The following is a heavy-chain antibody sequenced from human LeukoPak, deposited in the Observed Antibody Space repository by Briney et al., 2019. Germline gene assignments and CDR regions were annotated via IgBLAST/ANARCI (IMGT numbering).Heavy chain of an antibody. Sequence: ASVKVSCKASGDTFSSYDISWVRQAPGQGLEWIGGITPIFGTPNYAQKFQGRVTITADESTSTAYMELSSLRSEDTAVYYCARYHSGSYSAFDIWGQGTMVTVSS. CDR3: ARYHSGSYSAFDI. CDR2: ITPIFGTP. J-gene: IGHJ3*02. CDR1: GDTFSSYD. V-gene: IGHV1-69*01. D-gene: IGHD1-26*01.